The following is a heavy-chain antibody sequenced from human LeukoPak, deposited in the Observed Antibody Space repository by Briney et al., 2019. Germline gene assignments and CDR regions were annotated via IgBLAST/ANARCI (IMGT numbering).Heavy chain of an antibody. CDR2: IRSSASNI. Sequence: GGSLRLSCAASGFPFNTFTMNWVRQAPGKGLEWVSSIRSSASNIYYADSAKGRFTISRDNAKNSLYLQMNSLRVEDTAVYYCASGRGYWGQGTLVTVSS. CDR3: ASGRGY. V-gene: IGHV3-21*01. D-gene: IGHD1-26*01. CDR1: GFPFNTFT. J-gene: IGHJ4*02.